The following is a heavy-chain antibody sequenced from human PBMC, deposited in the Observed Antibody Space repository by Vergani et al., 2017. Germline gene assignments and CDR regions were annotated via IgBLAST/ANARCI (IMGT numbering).Heavy chain of an antibody. V-gene: IGHV3-48*01. J-gene: IGHJ6*03. Sequence: VQLVESGGGVVQPGGSLRLSCGAFGLTFGSYRMNGFRQAPGKGLEWVSYISSSSSTIYYADSVKGRFTISRDNAKNSLYLQMNSLRAEDTAVYYCARDGGVGTSHYMDVWGKGTTVTVSS. D-gene: IGHD2-8*02. CDR2: ISSSSSTI. CDR1: GLTFGSYR. CDR3: ARDGGVGTSHYMDV.